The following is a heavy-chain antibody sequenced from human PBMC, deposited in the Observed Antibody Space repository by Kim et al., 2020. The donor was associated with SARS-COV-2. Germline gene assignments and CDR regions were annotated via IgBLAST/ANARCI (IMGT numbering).Heavy chain of an antibody. J-gene: IGHJ5*01. D-gene: IGHD3-22*01. V-gene: IGHV4-34*01. CDR3: ARTWGDSSGYDVGS. CDR1: GGSFSGYYWSSGYY. CDR2: INHSGST. Sequence: SETLSLTCAVYGGSFSGYYWSSGYYWTWIRQPPGKGLGWIGEINHSGSTNYDLSLKSRVTISVDTSKNQFSLKLTSVTAADTAVYYCARTWGDSSGYDVGSCGQGALVTVSS.